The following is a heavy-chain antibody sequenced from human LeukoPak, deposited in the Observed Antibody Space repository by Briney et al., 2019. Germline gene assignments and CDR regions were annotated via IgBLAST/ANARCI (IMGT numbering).Heavy chain of an antibody. CDR2: INAGNGNT. CDR3: ARRGLWAVAGTTNYFDY. CDR1: GYTFTSYA. V-gene: IGHV1-3*01. D-gene: IGHD6-19*01. J-gene: IGHJ4*02. Sequence: ASVKVSCKASGYTFTSYAMHWVRQAPEQRLEWMGWINAGNGNTKYSQKFQGRVTITRDTSASTAYMELSSLRSEDTAVYYCARRGLWAVAGTTNYFDYWGQGTLVTVSS.